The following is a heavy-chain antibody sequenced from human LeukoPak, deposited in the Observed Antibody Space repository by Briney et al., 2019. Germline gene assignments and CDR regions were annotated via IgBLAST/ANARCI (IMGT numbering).Heavy chain of an antibody. V-gene: IGHV4-39*07. CDR1: GGSISSSSYY. CDR2: IYYSGSA. D-gene: IGHD3-10*01. J-gene: IGHJ5*02. Sequence: SETLSLTCTVSGGSISSSSYYWGWIRQPPGKGLEWIGSIYYSGSAYYNPSLKSRVTISVDTSKNQFSLKLSSVTAADTAVYYCARDVKVVRGPPRNWFDPWGQGTLVTVSS. CDR3: ARDVKVVRGPPRNWFDP.